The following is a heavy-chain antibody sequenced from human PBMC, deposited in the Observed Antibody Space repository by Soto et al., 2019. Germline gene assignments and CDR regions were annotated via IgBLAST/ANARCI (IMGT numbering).Heavy chain of an antibody. D-gene: IGHD1-26*01. CDR3: AVPTPSSGIVGATYFDY. CDR2: ISYDGSNK. CDR1: GFTFSSYA. J-gene: IGHJ4*02. V-gene: IGHV3-30-3*01. Sequence: QVQLVESGGGVVQPGRSLRLSCAASGFTFSSYAMHWVRQAPGKGLEWVAVISYDGSNKYYADSVKGRFTISRDNSKNTLYLQMNSLRAEDTAVYYCAVPTPSSGIVGATYFDYWGQGTLVTVSS.